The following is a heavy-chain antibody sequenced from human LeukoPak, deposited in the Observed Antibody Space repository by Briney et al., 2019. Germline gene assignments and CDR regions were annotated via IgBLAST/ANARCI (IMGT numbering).Heavy chain of an antibody. CDR2: INHSGST. Sequence: SETLSLTCAVYGGSFSGCYWSWIRQPPGKGLEWIGEINHSGSTNYNPSLKSRVTISVDTSKNQFSLKLSSVTAADTAVYYCARGAYYYDSSGYYYPLFDYWGQGTLVTVSS. D-gene: IGHD3-22*01. J-gene: IGHJ4*02. CDR3: ARGAYYYDSSGYYYPLFDY. V-gene: IGHV4-34*01. CDR1: GGSFSGCY.